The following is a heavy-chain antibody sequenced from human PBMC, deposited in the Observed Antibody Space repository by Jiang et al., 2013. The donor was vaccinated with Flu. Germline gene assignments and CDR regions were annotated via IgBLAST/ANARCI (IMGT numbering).Heavy chain of an antibody. J-gene: IGHJ4*02. D-gene: IGHD4-11*01. CDR1: GYTLTTYA. Sequence: SELKKPGASVKVSCKASGYTLTTYAMNWVRQAPGQGLEWMGWINTNSGNPTYAQGFTGQFVFSLDTSVSTAYLQISSLKAEDTAVYYCGRSDYSDSPTPVDYWGQGTLVTVSS. V-gene: IGHV7-4-1*02. CDR3: GRSDYSDSPTPVDY. CDR2: INTNSGNP.